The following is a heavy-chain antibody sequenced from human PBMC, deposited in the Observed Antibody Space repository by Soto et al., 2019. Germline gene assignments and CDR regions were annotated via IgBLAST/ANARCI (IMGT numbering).Heavy chain of an antibody. CDR1: GFRFRDYT. CDR3: ARRVNGYFDY. Sequence: EVQLLDSGGGLVQPGGSLTLSCAASGFRFRDYTMSWVRQAPGKVLESISVILSNYNTYYTDSVRGRFTISRDSSKNMLYLQMNSVRAEDTAVYYCARRVNGYFDYWGQGALVTVSS. V-gene: IGHV3-23*05. CDR2: ILSNYNT. D-gene: IGHD2-8*01. J-gene: IGHJ4*02.